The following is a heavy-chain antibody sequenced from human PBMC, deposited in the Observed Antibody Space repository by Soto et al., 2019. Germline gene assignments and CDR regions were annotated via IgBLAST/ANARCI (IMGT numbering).Heavy chain of an antibody. CDR3: AKVRLTDYLRYAPHL. D-gene: IGHD2-8*01. CDR1: GFTFNNYA. V-gene: IGHV3-23*01. Sequence: EVQLLESGGGLVQPGGSLRLACAASGFTFNNYAMNWVRQAPGRGLEWVSIISPNGDSTYYADSVKGRFTISRDNSQNTVFLQMNRLRGEDTAIYFCAKVRLTDYLRYAPHLWGQGTLVTVSS. J-gene: IGHJ3*01. CDR2: ISPNGDST.